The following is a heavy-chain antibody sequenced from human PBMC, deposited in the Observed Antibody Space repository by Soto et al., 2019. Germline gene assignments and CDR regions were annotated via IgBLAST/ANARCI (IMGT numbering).Heavy chain of an antibody. CDR2: MGYNGFT. V-gene: IGHV4-59*08. CDR3: ALQVLGELHGLVDV. CDR1: GGPMNNYY. D-gene: IGHD4-17*01. Sequence: QVQLQESGPGLVKPSETLSLTCTIYGGPMNNYYCSWFRQPRGQGLEWIGYMGYNGFTRYNPSLRSRVAFSLDTAKNQFSLNLSSVTTLDTALHYRALQVLGELHGLVDVWGEGIKVTVSS. J-gene: IGHJ6*04.